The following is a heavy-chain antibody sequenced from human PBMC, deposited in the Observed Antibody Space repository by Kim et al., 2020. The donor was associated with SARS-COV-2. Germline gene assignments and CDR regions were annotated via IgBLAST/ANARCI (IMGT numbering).Heavy chain of an antibody. V-gene: IGHV4-39*07. D-gene: IGHD1-1*01. Sequence: SETLSLTCSVSGVSISTNYHYWGWVRQPPGKSLEWIVSVYNSGTTYYNPSLKSRVTISGDTSKTQFSLNMSPVTAADTAEYYCACTVRSTLDYYFDYSG. CDR3: ACTVRSTLDYYFDY. J-gene: IGHJ4*01. CDR1: GVSISTNYHY. CDR2: VYNSGTT.